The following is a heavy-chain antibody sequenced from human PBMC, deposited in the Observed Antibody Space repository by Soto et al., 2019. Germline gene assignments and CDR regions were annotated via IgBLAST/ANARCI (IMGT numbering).Heavy chain of an antibody. J-gene: IGHJ4*02. CDR2: IYHSGST. V-gene: IGHV4-30-2*01. CDR3: ARPIGALSTTDFTY. D-gene: IGHD3-22*01. CDR1: GGSISSGGYS. Sequence: PSETLSLTCAVSGGSISSGGYSWSWIRQPPGKGLEWIGYIYHSGSTYYNPSLKSRVTISVDRSKNQFSLKLSSVTASDTAMYYCARPIGALSTTDFTYWGQGTLVTVSS.